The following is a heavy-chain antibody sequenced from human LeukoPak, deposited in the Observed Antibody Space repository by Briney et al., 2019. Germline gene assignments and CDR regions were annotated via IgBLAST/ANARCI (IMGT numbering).Heavy chain of an antibody. CDR1: GFTFSSYA. CDR2: INSHGDNT. Sequence: GRSLRLSCAASGFTFSSYAISWVRQAPGKGLEWVSTINSHGDNTYYADSVKGRFTISRSNSRNTLYLQMSTLRAEDTAVYYCATSSTLIVVVPTAIRDYWGQGTLVTVSS. V-gene: IGHV3-23*01. D-gene: IGHD2-2*02. J-gene: IGHJ4*02. CDR3: ATSSTLIVVVPTAIRDY.